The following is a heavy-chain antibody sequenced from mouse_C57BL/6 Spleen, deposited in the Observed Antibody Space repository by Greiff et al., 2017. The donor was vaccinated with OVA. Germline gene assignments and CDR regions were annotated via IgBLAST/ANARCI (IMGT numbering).Heavy chain of an antibody. CDR2: INYDGSST. V-gene: IGHV5-16*01. J-gene: IGHJ4*01. Sequence: EVKVVESEGGLVQPGSSMKLSCTASGFTFSDYYMAWVRQVPEKGLEWVANINYDGSSTYYLDSLKSRFIISRDNAKNILYLQMSSLKSEDTATYYCARNYDGLDYWGQGTSVTVSS. CDR1: GFTFSDYY. D-gene: IGHD1-1*01. CDR3: ARNYDGLDY.